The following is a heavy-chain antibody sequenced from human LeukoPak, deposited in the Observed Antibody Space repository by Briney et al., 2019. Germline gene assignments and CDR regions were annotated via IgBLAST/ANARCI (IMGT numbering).Heavy chain of an antibody. Sequence: GGSLRLSCAASGFTFSSYGMSWVRQALGKGLEWVSAISGSGGSTYYADSVKGRFTISRDNSKNTLYLQMNSLRAEDTAIYYCAGGRILTPFDYWGQGTLVTVSS. CDR2: ISGSGGST. D-gene: IGHD3-9*01. CDR1: GFTFSSYG. J-gene: IGHJ4*02. CDR3: AGGRILTPFDY. V-gene: IGHV3-23*01.